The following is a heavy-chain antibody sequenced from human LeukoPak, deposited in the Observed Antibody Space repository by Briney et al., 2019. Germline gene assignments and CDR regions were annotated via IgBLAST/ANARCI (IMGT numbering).Heavy chain of an antibody. V-gene: IGHV3-21*01. CDR2: ISSSGSYI. CDR3: ARDSLGALHAFDI. Sequence: GGSLRLSCAASGFTFSSYNMNWVRQAPGKGLEWVSSISSSGSYIYYADSVKGRFSISRDNAKNSLYLQMNSLRAEDTAVYYCARDSLGALHAFDIWGQGTMVTVSS. J-gene: IGHJ3*02. CDR1: GFTFSSYN. D-gene: IGHD1-26*01.